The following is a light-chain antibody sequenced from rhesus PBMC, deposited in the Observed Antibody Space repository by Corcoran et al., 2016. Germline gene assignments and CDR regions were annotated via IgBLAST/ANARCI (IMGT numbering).Light chain of an antibody. J-gene: IGKJ2*01. V-gene: IGKV1-22*01. CDR2: KAS. CDR1: QSISSW. Sequence: DIQMTQSPSSLSASVGDTVTITCRASQSISSWLDWYQQTPGKAPKLLIYKASSLKSGVPSRFSGSGSGTDFTLTISSLQPEDFATYYCLQYSSSPYSFGQGTEVEIK. CDR3: LQYSSSPYS.